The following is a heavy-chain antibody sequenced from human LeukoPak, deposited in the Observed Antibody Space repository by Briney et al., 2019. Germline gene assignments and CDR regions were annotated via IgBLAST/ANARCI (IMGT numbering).Heavy chain of an antibody. D-gene: IGHD3-22*01. V-gene: IGHV1-2*04. CDR1: GYTFTDYY. CDR3: ASDRSYDKGPLDY. CDR2: INPNSGDT. J-gene: IGHJ4*02. Sequence: GASVKVSCKASGYTFTDYYMHWVRQAPGQGLEWMGWINPNSGDTEYAQKFQGWVTMTRDTSISTAYMELSRLTSDDTAVYYCASDRSYDKGPLDYWGQGTLVTVSS.